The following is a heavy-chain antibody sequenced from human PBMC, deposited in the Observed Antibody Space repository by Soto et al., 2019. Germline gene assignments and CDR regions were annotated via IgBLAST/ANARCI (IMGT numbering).Heavy chain of an antibody. CDR1: GFTFEDSA. CDR3: AKGRGALAVVSNWFDP. D-gene: IGHD6-19*01. Sequence: GGSLRLSCAAFGFTFEDSAMHWIRQTPGKGLEWVAGINWNSGSVGYADSVKGRFSISRDNANNSLFLQMDSLRAEDTALYYCAKGRGALAVVSNWFDPWGQGTLVTVSS. J-gene: IGHJ5*02. V-gene: IGHV3-9*01. CDR2: INWNSGSV.